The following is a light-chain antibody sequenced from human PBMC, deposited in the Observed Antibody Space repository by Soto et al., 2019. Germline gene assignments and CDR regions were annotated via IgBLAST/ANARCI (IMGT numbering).Light chain of an antibody. CDR3: WSYEGSSTFAV. J-gene: IGLJ2*01. CDR2: EDS. V-gene: IGLV2-23*02. Sequence: QSALTQPASLSGSPGQSVTISCTGTSSDVGRDNLVSWYQQHPGKAPKLIIYEDSQRPSGVAHRLSGSKSGIPASLAIDGLQAEDEADYYCWSYEGSSTFAVFCGGTKLTVL. CDR1: SSDVGRDNL.